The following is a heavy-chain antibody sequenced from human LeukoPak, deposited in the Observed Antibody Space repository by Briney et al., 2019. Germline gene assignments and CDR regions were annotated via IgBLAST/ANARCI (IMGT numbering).Heavy chain of an antibody. CDR1: GFTFSSYE. CDR2: ISSSGSTI. Sequence: GGSLRLSCAASGFTFSSYEMNWVRQAPGKGLEWVSYISSSGSTIYYADSVKGRFTISRDNAKNSLYLQMNSLRAEDTAVYYCARTGYYYGSGSYTGSDPWGQGTVVTVSS. J-gene: IGHJ5*02. V-gene: IGHV3-48*03. CDR3: ARTGYYYGSGSYTGSDP. D-gene: IGHD3-10*01.